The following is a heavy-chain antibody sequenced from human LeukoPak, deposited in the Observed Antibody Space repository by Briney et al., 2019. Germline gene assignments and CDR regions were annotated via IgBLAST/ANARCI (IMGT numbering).Heavy chain of an antibody. CDR3: TSWGDTTAEYFQR. CDR1: GFTFSDYW. Sequence: PGGSLRLSCEASGFTFSDYWMNWVRQAPGKGLEWVAHINPDGRDTYYVDSVKGRFTISRDNAQNSMYLQMNSLRVEDTAVYYCTSWGDTTAEYFQRWGQGTLVTVSS. J-gene: IGHJ1*01. CDR2: INPDGRDT. D-gene: IGHD2-21*02. V-gene: IGHV3-7*01.